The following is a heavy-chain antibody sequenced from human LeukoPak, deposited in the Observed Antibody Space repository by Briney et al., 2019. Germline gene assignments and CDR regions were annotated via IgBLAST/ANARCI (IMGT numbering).Heavy chain of an antibody. D-gene: IGHD4-11*01. V-gene: IGHV3-49*04. CDR3: SRDQATAGVYSDYHQYIMDV. Sequence: GGSLRLSCTTSGFTFGDYAFSWVRQAPGKGLEWVGFIRSTFYGGTAEYAASVQGRFTISRDDSKNIVYLQMTSLKTDDTAVYYCSRDQATAGVYSDYHQYIMDVWGKGTTVAVSS. CDR2: IRSTFYGGTA. CDR1: GFTFGDYA. J-gene: IGHJ6*03.